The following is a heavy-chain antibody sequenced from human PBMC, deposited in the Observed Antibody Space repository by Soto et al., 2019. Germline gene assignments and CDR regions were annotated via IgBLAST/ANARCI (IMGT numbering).Heavy chain of an antibody. CDR2: INTDGSAT. Sequence: GGSLRLSCAASGFTFSSHWMHWVRQAPGKGLVWVSRINTDGSATNYADYVKGRFTVSRDNAKNTLYLQMNSLRAEDTAVYYCTTAGYYDSRLQRLPDYWGQGTLVTVTS. V-gene: IGHV3-74*01. CDR3: TTAGYYDSRLQRLPDY. D-gene: IGHD3-22*01. CDR1: GFTFSSHW. J-gene: IGHJ4*02.